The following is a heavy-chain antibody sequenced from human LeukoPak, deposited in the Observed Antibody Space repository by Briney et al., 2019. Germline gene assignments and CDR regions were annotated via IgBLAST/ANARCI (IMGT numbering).Heavy chain of an antibody. CDR3: ARGGRIVGATAAFDI. J-gene: IGHJ3*02. D-gene: IGHD1-26*01. Sequence: ASVKVSCKASGYTFTSYYMHWLRQAPGQGLEWMGIINPSGGSTSYAQKFQGRVTMTRDMSTSTVYMELSSLRPEDMAVYYCARGGRIVGATAAFDIWGQGTMVTVSS. V-gene: IGHV1-46*01. CDR1: GYTFTSYY. CDR2: INPSGGST.